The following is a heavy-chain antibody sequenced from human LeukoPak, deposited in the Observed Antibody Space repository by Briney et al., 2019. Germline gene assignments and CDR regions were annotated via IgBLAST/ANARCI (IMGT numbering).Heavy chain of an antibody. V-gene: IGHV3-48*04. CDR1: GFTFSSYS. J-gene: IGHJ5*02. CDR2: ISSSSSTI. CDR3: ARHPYNLGGLPNWFDP. Sequence: GGYLRRTCSASGFTFSSYSMNWVRQAPGKGLEWVSYISSSSSTIYYADSVKGRFTISRDNAKNSLYLQMNSLRAEDTAVYYCARHPYNLGGLPNWFDPWGQGTLVTVSS. D-gene: IGHD3-10*01.